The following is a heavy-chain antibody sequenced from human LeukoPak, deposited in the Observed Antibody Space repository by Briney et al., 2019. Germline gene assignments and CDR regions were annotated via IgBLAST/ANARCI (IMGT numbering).Heavy chain of an antibody. V-gene: IGHV5-51*01. Sequence: GESLKISCKGSGYSFTSSWIGWVRQMPGKGLEWMGIIYPGDSDTRYSPSFQGQVTISADKSISTAYLQWSSLKASDTAMYYCARASSLSIGWYLSLDYWGQGTLVTVSS. CDR3: ARASSLSIGWYLSLDY. CDR2: IYPGDSDT. J-gene: IGHJ4*02. D-gene: IGHD6-19*01. CDR1: GYSFTSSW.